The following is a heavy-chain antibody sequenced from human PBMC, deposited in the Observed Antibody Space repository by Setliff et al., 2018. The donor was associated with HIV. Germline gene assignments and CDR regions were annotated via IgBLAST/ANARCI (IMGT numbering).Heavy chain of an antibody. D-gene: IGHD1-26*01. J-gene: IGHJ4*02. CDR1: GGSFSNYY. CDR2: INHSGST. V-gene: IGHV4-34*01. Sequence: SETLSLTCTVYGGSFSNYYWNWIRQPPGKGLEWIGEINHSGSTNYNMSLWSRVTISLDASRNQFSLELISVTAADTAVYYCAGGPGTTSIDYWAQGTLVTVSS. CDR3: AGGPGTTSIDY.